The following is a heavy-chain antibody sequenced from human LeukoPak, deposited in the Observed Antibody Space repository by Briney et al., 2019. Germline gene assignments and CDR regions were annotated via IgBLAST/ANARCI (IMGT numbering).Heavy chain of an antibody. CDR2: INSDGSST. D-gene: IGHD3-22*01. V-gene: IGHV3-74*01. CDR3: ARVGLYYYDSSGYASGAFDI. Sequence: GGSLRLSCAASGCTFSSYWVHWVRQAPGKGLVWVSRINSDGSSTSYADSVKGRFTISRDNAKNMLYLQMNSLRAEDTAVYYCARVGLYYYDSSGYASGAFDIWGQGTMVTVSS. CDR1: GCTFSSYW. J-gene: IGHJ3*02.